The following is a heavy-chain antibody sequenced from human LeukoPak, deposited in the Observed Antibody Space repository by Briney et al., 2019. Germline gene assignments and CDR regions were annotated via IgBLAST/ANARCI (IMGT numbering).Heavy chain of an antibody. D-gene: IGHD5-12*01. CDR3: AREGGGLGTYFDY. J-gene: IGHJ4*02. CDR1: GFTFSSYS. Sequence: GGSLGLSCAASGFTFSSYSMNWVRQAPGKGLEWVSSISSSSSYIYYADSVKGRFTISRDNAKNSLYLQMNSLRAEDTAVYYCAREGGGLGTYFDYWGQGTLVTVSS. V-gene: IGHV3-21*01. CDR2: ISSSSSYI.